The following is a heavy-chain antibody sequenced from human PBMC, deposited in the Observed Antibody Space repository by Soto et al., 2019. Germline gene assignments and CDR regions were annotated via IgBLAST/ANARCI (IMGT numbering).Heavy chain of an antibody. V-gene: IGHV3-30*18. Sequence: QVHLVESGGGVVQPGRSLRLSCAASGLTFSAAGMHWVRQAPGKGLEWVAFIANDGRSESYADSVKGRFTISRDNSKNRLYLQMNGLRAEDTAVYYCTKDKGRTAIDYWGQGTLVSVSS. CDR1: GLTFSAAG. J-gene: IGHJ4*02. CDR2: IANDGRSE. CDR3: TKDKGRTAIDY.